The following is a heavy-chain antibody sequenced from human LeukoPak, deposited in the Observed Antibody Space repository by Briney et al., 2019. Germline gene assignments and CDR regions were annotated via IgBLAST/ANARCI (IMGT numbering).Heavy chain of an antibody. D-gene: IGHD5-12*01. CDR2: IYHSGST. Sequence: GSLRLSCAASGFTFSDYYMSWIRQAPGKGLEWIGSIYHSGSTYYNPSLKSRVTISVDTSKNQFSLKLSSVTAADTAVYYCARVPTNEYSGYDFDYWGQGTLVTVSS. CDR3: ARVPTNEYSGYDFDY. CDR1: GFTFSDYY. J-gene: IGHJ4*02. V-gene: IGHV4-38-2*01.